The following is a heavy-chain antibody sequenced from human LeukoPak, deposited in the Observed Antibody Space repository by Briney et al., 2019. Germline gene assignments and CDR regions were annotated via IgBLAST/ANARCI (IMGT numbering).Heavy chain of an antibody. J-gene: IGHJ3*02. V-gene: IGHV3-21*01. Sequence: GGFLRLSCAASGFTFSSYSMNWVRQAPGKGLEWVSSISSSSSYIYYADSVKGRFTNSRDKAKNSLYLQMNSLRAEDTAVYYCAREIWSFLQGSPTRDAFDIWGQGTMVTVSS. D-gene: IGHD1-26*01. CDR2: ISSSSSYI. CDR1: GFTFSSYS. CDR3: AREIWSFLQGSPTRDAFDI.